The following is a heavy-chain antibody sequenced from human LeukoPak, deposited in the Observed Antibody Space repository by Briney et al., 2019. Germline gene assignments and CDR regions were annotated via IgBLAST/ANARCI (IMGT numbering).Heavy chain of an antibody. CDR3: ARDDCSSISCYHNWFDP. Sequence: GGSLRLSRAASGFTFSSYWMSWVRQAPGKGLEWAANIKQDGSEKYYVDSVKGRFTISRDNAKNSLYLQMNSLRAEDTAVYYCARDDCSSISCYHNWFDPWGQGTLVTVSS. CDR1: GFTFSSYW. CDR2: IKQDGSEK. J-gene: IGHJ5*02. V-gene: IGHV3-7*01. D-gene: IGHD2-2*01.